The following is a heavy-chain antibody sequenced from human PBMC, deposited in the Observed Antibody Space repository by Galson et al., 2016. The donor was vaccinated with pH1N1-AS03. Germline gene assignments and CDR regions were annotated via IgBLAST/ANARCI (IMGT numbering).Heavy chain of an antibody. Sequence: SLRLSCAASGFTFNTYGMHWVRQAPGKGLEWVAVIWFDGSNTYYADSVEGRFTISRDNSKNTLYLQMNSLRAEDTAVYYCAKAAEFASTTYDFEYWGQGTLVTVTS. CDR1: GFTFNTYG. CDR3: AKAAEFASTTYDFEY. J-gene: IGHJ4*02. CDR2: IWFDGSNT. V-gene: IGHV3-33*06. D-gene: IGHD5/OR15-5a*01.